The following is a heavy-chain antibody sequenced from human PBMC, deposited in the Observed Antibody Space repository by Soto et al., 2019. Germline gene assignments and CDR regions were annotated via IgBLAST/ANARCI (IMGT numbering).Heavy chain of an antibody. CDR1: GFTFSSYW. J-gene: IGHJ3*02. CDR2: INSDGSST. D-gene: IGHD3-10*01. V-gene: IGHV3-74*01. CDR3: ARGRAHVLLWARDGACDI. Sequence: EVQLVESGGGLVQPGGSLRLSCAASGFTFSSYWMHWVRQAPGKGLVWVSRINSDGSSTSYADSVKGRFTISRDNAKNTLYLQMNSLRAEDTAVYYCARGRAHVLLWARDGACDIWGQGTMVTVSS.